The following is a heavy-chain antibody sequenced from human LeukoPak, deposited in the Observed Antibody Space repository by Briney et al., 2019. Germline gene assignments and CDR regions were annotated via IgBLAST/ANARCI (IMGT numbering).Heavy chain of an antibody. CDR2: IKPRGGGR. CDR1: GYTFTTYY. CDR3: ARVGSAAATGYY. V-gene: IGHV1-46*01. D-gene: IGHD3-9*01. Sequence: PSVKLSCKASGYTFTTYYMHWMRQAPAQGPEWMGIIKPRGGGRDYSQKFHGRITMTSDTSTSTVYMELSSLRSDDTAVYFCARVGSAAATGYYWGQGTLVTASS. J-gene: IGHJ4*02.